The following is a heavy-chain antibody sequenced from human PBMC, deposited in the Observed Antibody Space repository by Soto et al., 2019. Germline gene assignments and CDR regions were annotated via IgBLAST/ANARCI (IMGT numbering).Heavy chain of an antibody. CDR2: TYYRSKWYN. Sequence: SQTVSRTGASCGERVCSNRGAWTWIGQSPSRGLEWLGRTYYRSKWYNDYAVSVKSRITINPDTSKNQFSLQLNSVTPEDTAVYYCARWVVPAAIHALGGFDYWGQGTLVTVSS. CDR3: ARWVVPAAIHALGGFDY. J-gene: IGHJ4*02. D-gene: IGHD2-2*01. V-gene: IGHV6-1*01. CDR1: GERVCSNRGA.